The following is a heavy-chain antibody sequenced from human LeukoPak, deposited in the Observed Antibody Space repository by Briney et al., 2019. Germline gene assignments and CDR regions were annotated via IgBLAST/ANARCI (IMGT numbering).Heavy chain of an antibody. Sequence: SETLSLTCTVSGGSISSYYWSWIRQPPGKGLEWIGYIYYSGSTNYNPSLKSRVTISVDTSKNQFSLKLSSVTAADTAVYYCARSPRVVPAAISYFQHWGQGTLVTVSS. J-gene: IGHJ1*01. CDR3: ARSPRVVPAAISYFQH. CDR2: IYYSGST. CDR1: GGSISSYY. V-gene: IGHV4-59*08. D-gene: IGHD2-2*02.